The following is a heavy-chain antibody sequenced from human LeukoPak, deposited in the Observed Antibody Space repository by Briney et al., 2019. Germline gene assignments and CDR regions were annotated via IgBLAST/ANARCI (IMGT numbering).Heavy chain of an antibody. CDR1: GGSFSGYY. V-gene: IGHV4-34*09. D-gene: IGHD3-22*01. J-gene: IGHJ4*02. CDR3: AREGSAYYDSSGYLDY. CDR2: INHSGST. Sequence: SETLSLTCAVYGGSFSGYYWSWIRQPPGKGLEWIGEINHSGSTNYNPSLKSRVTISVDTSKNQFSLKLSSVTAADTAVYYCAREGSAYYDSSGYLDYWGQGTLVTVSS.